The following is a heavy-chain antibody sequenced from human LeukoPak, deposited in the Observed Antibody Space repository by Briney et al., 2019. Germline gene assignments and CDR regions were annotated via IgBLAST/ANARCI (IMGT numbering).Heavy chain of an antibody. CDR2: ISHTGTTI. D-gene: IGHD3-9*01. J-gene: IGHJ3*02. CDR3: ARDLTGWGAFDI. Sequence: GGSLRLSCAASGFTCSDHYMTWIRQGPGKGLEWVSYISHTGTTIYYADSVKGRFTLSRDNARNSLYLQMNSLRAEDTAVYYCARDLTGWGAFDIWGQGTMVTVSS. V-gene: IGHV3-11*04. CDR1: GFTCSDHY.